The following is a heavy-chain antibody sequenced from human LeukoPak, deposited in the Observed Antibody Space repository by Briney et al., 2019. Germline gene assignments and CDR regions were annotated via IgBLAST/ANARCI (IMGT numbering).Heavy chain of an antibody. D-gene: IGHD6-19*01. CDR1: GFTFSTYA. CDR3: AKGLSGSGWPRPVDY. CDR2: ISGSGGST. J-gene: IGHJ4*02. Sequence: PGGSLRLSCAASGFTFSTYAISWVRQVPGKGLKWVSAISGSGGSTYYADSVKGRFTISRDNSKNTLYLLMNSLRAEDTAVYYCAKGLSGSGWPRPVDYWGQGTLVTVSS. V-gene: IGHV3-23*01.